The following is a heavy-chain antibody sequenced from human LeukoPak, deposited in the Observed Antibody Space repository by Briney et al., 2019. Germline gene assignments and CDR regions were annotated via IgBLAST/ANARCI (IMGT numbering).Heavy chain of an antibody. D-gene: IGHD3-3*01. Sequence: ASVKVSCKASGGTFSSYAISWVRQAPGQGLEWMGGIIPIFGTANYAQKFQGRVTITTDESTSTAYMELSSLRSEDTAVYYCARGVAYSPPNYYYYMDVWGKGTTVTVSS. CDR2: IIPIFGTA. CDR1: GGTFSSYA. CDR3: ARGVAYSPPNYYYYMDV. J-gene: IGHJ6*03. V-gene: IGHV1-69*05.